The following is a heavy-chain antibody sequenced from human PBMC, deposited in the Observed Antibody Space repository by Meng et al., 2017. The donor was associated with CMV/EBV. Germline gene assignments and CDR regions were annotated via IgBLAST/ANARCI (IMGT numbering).Heavy chain of an antibody. V-gene: IGHV1-46*01. D-gene: IGHD6-13*01. CDR3: ALAEYSSSLFDY. CDR2: INPSGGST. Sequence: QVQLVQPGAEVKQPVASVNVSCNASRYTFTSHYMHWVRQAPGQVLEWMGIINPSGGSTSYAQKFQGRVTMTRDTSTSTVYMELSSLRSEDTAVYYCALAEYSSSLFDYWGQGTLVTVSS. CDR1: RYTFTSHY. J-gene: IGHJ4*02.